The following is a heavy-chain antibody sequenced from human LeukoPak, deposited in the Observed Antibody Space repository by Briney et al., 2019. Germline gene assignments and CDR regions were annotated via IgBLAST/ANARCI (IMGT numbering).Heavy chain of an antibody. CDR3: AKDSSVVTKGPDAFDI. D-gene: IGHD3-22*01. V-gene: IGHV3-30*02. CDR2: IRDDGSKK. J-gene: IGHJ3*02. Sequence: GGSLRLSCAASGFTFSRYGMDWGREATGKGGEGGAFIRDDGSKKYYADSVRGRFTIARENTKNSLYMKMNRLRAEDTAVYYCAKDSSVVTKGPDAFDIWGQGTMVTVSS. CDR1: GFTFSRYG.